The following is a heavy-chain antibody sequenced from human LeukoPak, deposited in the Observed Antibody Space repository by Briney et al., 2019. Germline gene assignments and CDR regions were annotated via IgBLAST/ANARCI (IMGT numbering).Heavy chain of an antibody. CDR1: GFAVSSNY. CDR3: TTGSAYYDSSGYSPFDY. D-gene: IGHD3-22*01. Sequence: GESLRLSCAASGFAVSSNYMSWVRQAPGKGLEWVGRIKSKTDGGTTDYAAPVKGRFTISRDDSKNTLYLQMNSLKTEDTAVYYCTTGSAYYDSSGYSPFDYWGQGTLVTVSS. J-gene: IGHJ4*02. V-gene: IGHV3-15*01. CDR2: IKSKTDGGTT.